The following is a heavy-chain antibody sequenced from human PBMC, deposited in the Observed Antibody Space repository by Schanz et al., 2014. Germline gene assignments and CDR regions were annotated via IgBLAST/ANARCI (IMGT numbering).Heavy chain of an antibody. CDR3: AREPLSGYNWFDP. CDR1: GGSVSSGGDY. CDR2: IYTSGST. D-gene: IGHD6-25*01. Sequence: QVQLQESGPGLVKPSQTLSLTCTVSGGSVSSGGDYWSWLRQPAGKGLEWIGRIYTSGSTNYNPSLKSRVTISLDTSKNQFSLKLSSGTAADTAVYYCAREPLSGYNWFDPWGQGSLVTVSS. V-gene: IGHV4-61*02. J-gene: IGHJ5*02.